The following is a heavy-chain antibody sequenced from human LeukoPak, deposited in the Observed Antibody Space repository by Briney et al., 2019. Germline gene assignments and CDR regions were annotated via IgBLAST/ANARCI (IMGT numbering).Heavy chain of an antibody. V-gene: IGHV3-23*01. CDR3: ASIPFYYDSSALSPAFDI. D-gene: IGHD3-22*01. Sequence: GGSLRLSCAASGFTFSSYAMSWVRQAPGKGLEWVSALSSGGDRTYYADSVKGRFTISRDNSNNTLYLQMNSLRAEDTALYYRASIPFYYDSSALSPAFDIWGQGTVVTVSS. CDR2: LSSGGDRT. CDR1: GFTFSSYA. J-gene: IGHJ3*02.